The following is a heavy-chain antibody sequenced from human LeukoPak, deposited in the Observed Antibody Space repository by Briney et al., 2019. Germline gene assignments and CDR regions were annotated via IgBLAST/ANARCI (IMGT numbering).Heavy chain of an antibody. CDR3: ARLYSGYGGYFDY. J-gene: IGHJ4*02. D-gene: IGHD5-12*01. Sequence: AGGSLRLSCAASGFTFSSYSMNWVRQAPGKGLEWVSSISSGSSYIYYADSVKGRFTISRDNAKNSLYLQMNSLRAEDAAVYYCARLYSGYGGYFDYWGQGTLVTVSS. CDR2: ISSGSSYI. V-gene: IGHV3-21*04. CDR1: GFTFSSYS.